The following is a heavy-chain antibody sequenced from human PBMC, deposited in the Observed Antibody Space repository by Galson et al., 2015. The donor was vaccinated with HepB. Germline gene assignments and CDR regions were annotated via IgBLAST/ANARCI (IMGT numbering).Heavy chain of an antibody. CDR3: ARDRAGWFGEASKIYFDY. V-gene: IGHV3-48*02. CDR2: ISSSSSTI. CDR1: GFTFSSYS. Sequence: SLSLSCAASGFTFSSYSMNWVRQAPGKGLEWVSSISSSSSTIYYADSVKGRFTISRDNAKNSLYLQMNSLRDEDTAVYYCARDRAGWFGEASKIYFDYWGQGTLVTVSS. D-gene: IGHD3-10*01. J-gene: IGHJ4*02.